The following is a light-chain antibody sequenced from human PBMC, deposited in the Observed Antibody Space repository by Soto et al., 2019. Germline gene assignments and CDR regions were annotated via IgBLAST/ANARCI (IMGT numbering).Light chain of an antibody. Sequence: EIVLTQSPGTLSLSPGERATLSCRASQGVSTSYLAWYQQKPGQAPRLLIYGASSRASGIPDRFSGSGSGTDFTLTISSLEPEDFAVYYCQHRSSWPGAFGPGTKVDIK. CDR3: QHRSSWPGA. V-gene: IGKV3D-20*02. J-gene: IGKJ3*01. CDR1: QGVSTSY. CDR2: GAS.